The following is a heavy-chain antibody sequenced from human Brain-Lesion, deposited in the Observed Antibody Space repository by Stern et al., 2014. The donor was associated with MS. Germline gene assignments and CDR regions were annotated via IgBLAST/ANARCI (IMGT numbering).Heavy chain of an antibody. CDR2: IYYSGNT. CDR3: AGEEDIRYCSGGSCTGNWFDP. Sequence: QVQLVESGPGLVKPSETLSLTCTVAGGSVSSTSYAWAWIRQPPGKGLEWIGTIYYSGNTYYSPSLNSRLTISLDTSKHQFSPRLRSGTAADTAVYYCAGEEDIRYCSGGSCTGNWFDPWGQGTLVTVSS. CDR1: GGSVSSTSYA. J-gene: IGHJ5*02. V-gene: IGHV4-39*02. D-gene: IGHD2-15*01.